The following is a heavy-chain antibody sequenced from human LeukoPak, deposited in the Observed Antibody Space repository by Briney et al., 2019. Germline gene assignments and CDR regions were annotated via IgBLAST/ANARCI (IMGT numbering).Heavy chain of an antibody. D-gene: IGHD3-22*01. Sequence: GGSLRLSCAASGFTFSSYGMHWVRQAPGKGLEWVAVISYDGSNKYYADSVKGRFTISRDNSKNTLYLQMNSLRAEDTAVYYCAKGDMIVVVVTMFDYWGQGTLVTVSP. J-gene: IGHJ4*02. CDR2: ISYDGSNK. CDR1: GFTFSSYG. CDR3: AKGDMIVVVVTMFDY. V-gene: IGHV3-30*18.